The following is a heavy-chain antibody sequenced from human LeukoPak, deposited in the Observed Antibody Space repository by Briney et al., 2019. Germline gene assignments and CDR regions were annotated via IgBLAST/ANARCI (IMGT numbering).Heavy chain of an antibody. CDR3: ARRVDYGDYYYFDY. D-gene: IGHD4-17*01. J-gene: IGHJ4*02. CDR2: IYYSGST. CDR1: GGSISSSSYY. V-gene: IGHV4-39*07. Sequence: SETLSLTCTVSGGSISSSSYYWGWIRQPPGKGLEWIGSIYYSGSTNYNPSLKSRVTISVDTSKNQFSLKLSSVTAADTAVYYCARRVDYGDYYYFDYWGQGTLVTVSS.